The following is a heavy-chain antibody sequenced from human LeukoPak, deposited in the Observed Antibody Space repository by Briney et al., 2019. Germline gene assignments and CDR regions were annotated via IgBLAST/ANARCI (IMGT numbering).Heavy chain of an antibody. CDR3: ARDNYGTLDY. D-gene: IGHD4-11*01. V-gene: IGHV1-2*02. Sequence: ASVKVSCKVSGYTFSDYYIHWVRQAPGHGLKWMGWTSPKSGDTRYTQRFQGRVTMTRDTSISTVYMELDRLTFDDTAVYYCARDNYGTLDYWGQGTLVTVSS. CDR2: TSPKSGDT. J-gene: IGHJ4*02. CDR1: GYTFSDYY.